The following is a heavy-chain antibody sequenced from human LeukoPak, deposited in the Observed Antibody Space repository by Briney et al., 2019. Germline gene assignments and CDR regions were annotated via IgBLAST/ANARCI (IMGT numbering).Heavy chain of an antibody. Sequence: PSETLSLTCTVSGGSISSYYWSWIRQPPGKGLEWIGYIYYSGSTNYNPSLKSRVTISVDTSKNQFSLKLSSVTAADTAVYYCARDTMTTRFDYWGQGTLVTVSS. V-gene: IGHV4-59*01. D-gene: IGHD4-17*01. CDR1: GGSISSYY. J-gene: IGHJ4*02. CDR3: ARDTMTTRFDY. CDR2: IYYSGST.